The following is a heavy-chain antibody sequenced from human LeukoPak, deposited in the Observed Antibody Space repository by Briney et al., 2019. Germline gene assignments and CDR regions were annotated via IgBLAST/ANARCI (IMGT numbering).Heavy chain of an antibody. CDR1: GFTFSSYG. V-gene: IGHV3-33*08. CDR3: ARDYGDPARFLDY. D-gene: IGHD4-17*01. J-gene: IGHJ4*02. Sequence: GGSLRLSCAASGFTFSSYGMHWVRQAPGKGLEWVAVIWYDGSNKYYADSVKGRFTISRDNSKNTLYLQMNSLRAEDTAVYYCARDYGDPARFLDYWGQGALVTVSS. CDR2: IWYDGSNK.